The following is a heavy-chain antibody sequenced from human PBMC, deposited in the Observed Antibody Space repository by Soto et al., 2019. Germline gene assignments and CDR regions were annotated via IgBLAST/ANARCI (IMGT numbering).Heavy chain of an antibody. D-gene: IGHD1-1*01. J-gene: IGHJ4*02. V-gene: IGHV4-59*01. CDR3: ARTRGPTGTMSFDY. Sequence: SETLCLTCTVVGGTISSYYWSRIRQPPGRGLEWIGYIFYSGNTNYNPSLKSRVTISVDTSKNQFSLKLSSVTAADTAVYYCARTRGPTGTMSFDYWGQGTLVTVSS. CDR1: GGTISSYY. CDR2: IFYSGNT.